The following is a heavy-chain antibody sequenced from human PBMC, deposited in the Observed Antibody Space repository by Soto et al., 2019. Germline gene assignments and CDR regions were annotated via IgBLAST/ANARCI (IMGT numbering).Heavy chain of an antibody. Sequence: GGSLRLSCAASGFTCSSYWLSWVRQAPGKGLEWVANIEGDGSEKYYVDSVKGRFTISRDNAKNSLYLQMNSLRAEDTAVYYCARMGMGYGPYWGQGTLVTVSS. D-gene: IGHD6-13*01. V-gene: IGHV3-7*01. J-gene: IGHJ4*02. CDR2: IEGDGSEK. CDR3: ARMGMGYGPY. CDR1: GFTCSSYW.